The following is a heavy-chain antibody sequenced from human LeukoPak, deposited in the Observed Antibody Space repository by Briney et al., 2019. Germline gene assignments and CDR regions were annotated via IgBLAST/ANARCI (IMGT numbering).Heavy chain of an antibody. CDR2: IYYSGST. Sequence: SETLSLTCTVSGGSISSYYWSWIGQPPGKGLEWIWYIYYSGSTNYNPSLKSRVTISVDTSKNQFSLKLSSVTAADTAVYYCARGHGGNAGSYYYGMDVWGQGTTVTVSS. J-gene: IGHJ6*02. CDR1: GGSISSYY. D-gene: IGHD4-23*01. V-gene: IGHV4-59*01. CDR3: ARGHGGNAGSYYYGMDV.